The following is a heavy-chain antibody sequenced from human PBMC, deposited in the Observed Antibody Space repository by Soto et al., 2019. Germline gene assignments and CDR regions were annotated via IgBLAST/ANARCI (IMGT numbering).Heavy chain of an antibody. Sequence: EVHLLESAGGLVQPGGSLRISCAASGFIFSDYAMSWVRQAPGKGLEWVSAISGDAHDTYYAASVKGRFTISRDNSKNSLYLQMDSLRVEDTARYYCVKDAPQPFSDWGRVTLVTVSS. CDR2: ISGDAHDT. J-gene: IGHJ4*02. CDR3: VKDAPQPFSD. CDR1: GFIFSDYA. V-gene: IGHV3-23*01. D-gene: IGHD3-3*02.